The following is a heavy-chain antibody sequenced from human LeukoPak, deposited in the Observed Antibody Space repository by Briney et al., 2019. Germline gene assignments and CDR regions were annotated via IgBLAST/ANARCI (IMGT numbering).Heavy chain of an antibody. V-gene: IGHV4-30-2*01. Sequence: SETLSLTCAVSGGSISSGDYSWSWIRQPPGEGLEWTGHIYHSGSTYYNPSLKSRVTISVDRSKNQFSLKLSSVTAADTAVYFCARVYVDDSSGYPSSSFDYWGQGTLVTVSS. CDR1: GGSISSGDYS. CDR2: IYHSGST. J-gene: IGHJ4*02. CDR3: ARVYVDDSSGYPSSSFDY. D-gene: IGHD3-22*01.